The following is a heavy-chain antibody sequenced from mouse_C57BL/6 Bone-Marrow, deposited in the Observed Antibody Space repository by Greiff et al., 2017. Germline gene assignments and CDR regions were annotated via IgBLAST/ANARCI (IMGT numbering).Heavy chain of an antibody. V-gene: IGHV1-76*01. Sequence: VQLQQSGAELVRPGASVKLSCKASGYTFTDYYINWVKQRPGQGLEWIARIYPGSGNTYYNEKFKGKATLTAEKSSSTAYMQLSRLTSEDSAVYFCARSPTGTYAMDYWGQGTSLTVSS. CDR1: GYTFTDYY. D-gene: IGHD4-1*02. CDR3: ARSPTGTYAMDY. J-gene: IGHJ4*01. CDR2: IYPGSGNT.